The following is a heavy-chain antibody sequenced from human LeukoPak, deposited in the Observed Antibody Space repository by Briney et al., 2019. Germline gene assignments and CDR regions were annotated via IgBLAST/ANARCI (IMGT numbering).Heavy chain of an antibody. CDR1: GYSISSGYY. Sequence: PSETLSLTCAVSGYSISSGYYWGWIRQPPGKGLEWIGSIYHSGSTYYNPSLKSRVTISVDTSKNQFSLKLSSVTAADTAVYYCASAYYDILTGYFDYWGQGTLVTVPS. J-gene: IGHJ4*02. CDR2: IYHSGST. V-gene: IGHV4-38-2*01. CDR3: ASAYYDILTGYFDY. D-gene: IGHD3-9*01.